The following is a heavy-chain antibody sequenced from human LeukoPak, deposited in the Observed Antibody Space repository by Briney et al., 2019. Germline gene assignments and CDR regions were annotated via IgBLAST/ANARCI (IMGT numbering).Heavy chain of an antibody. CDR3: VQEARRDGYKLAPVAEH. CDR1: GFTFNIYA. J-gene: IGHJ1*01. CDR2: ISETSRKT. D-gene: IGHD5-24*01. V-gene: IGHV3-23*01. Sequence: GGSLRLSCAASGFTFNIYAMSWVRQAPEKGLEWVSAISETSRKTYYADPVKGRFTISRDNSKNTLYLQMNDLRDEDPAVYYCVQEARRDGYKLAPVAEHWGQGTLVTVSS.